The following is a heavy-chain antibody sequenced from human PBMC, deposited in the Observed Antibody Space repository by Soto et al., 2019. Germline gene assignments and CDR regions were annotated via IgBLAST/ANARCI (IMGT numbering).Heavy chain of an antibody. J-gene: IGHJ4*02. CDR3: ARGPLRFLDD. Sequence: TLSLTCAVYGGSFSGYYWSWIRQPPGKGLEWIGEINHSGSTNYNPSLKSRVTISVDTSKNQFSLKLSSVTAADTAVYYCARGPLRFLDDWGQGTLVTVSS. CDR2: INHSGST. D-gene: IGHD3-3*01. V-gene: IGHV4-34*01. CDR1: GGSFSGYY.